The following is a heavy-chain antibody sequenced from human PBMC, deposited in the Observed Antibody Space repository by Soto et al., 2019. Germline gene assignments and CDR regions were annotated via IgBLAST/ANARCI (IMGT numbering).Heavy chain of an antibody. Sequence: SETLSLTCAVYGGSFSGYYWSWIRQLPGKGLEWIGEINHSGSTNYNPSLKSRVTISVDTSKNQFSLKLSSVTAADTAVYYYAHEPNYYDSSGYYDYWGQGTLVTVSS. J-gene: IGHJ4*02. V-gene: IGHV4-34*01. CDR3: AHEPNYYDSSGYYDY. CDR1: GGSFSGYY. CDR2: INHSGST. D-gene: IGHD3-22*01.